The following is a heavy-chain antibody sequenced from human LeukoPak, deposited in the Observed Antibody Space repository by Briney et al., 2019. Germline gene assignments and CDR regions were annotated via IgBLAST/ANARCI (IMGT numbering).Heavy chain of an antibody. CDR3: TREVRKQWLGAFDI. Sequence: GGSLRLSCAASEFIFSNYWMYWVRQVPGKGLVWVSRINSDGSSTIYADSVKGRFTISRDNAKNTLYLQMNSLRPEDTALYYCTREVRKQWLGAFDIWGQGTMVTVSS. CDR1: EFIFSNYW. V-gene: IGHV3-74*01. CDR2: INSDGSST. D-gene: IGHD6-19*01. J-gene: IGHJ3*02.